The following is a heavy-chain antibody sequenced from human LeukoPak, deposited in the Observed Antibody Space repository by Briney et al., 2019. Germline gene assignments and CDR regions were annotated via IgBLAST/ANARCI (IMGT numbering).Heavy chain of an antibody. J-gene: IGHJ5*02. V-gene: IGHV3-7*01. Sequence: GGSLRLSCAASGFTFSSYLMAWVRQAPGKGLEWVANIKPDGDEKYYADSVKGRFTISRDNSKNTLYLQMNNLRAEDTAVYYCAKENPIAVAYTWGQGTLVTVSS. CDR3: AKENPIAVAYT. CDR1: GFTFSSYL. D-gene: IGHD6-19*01. CDR2: IKPDGDEK.